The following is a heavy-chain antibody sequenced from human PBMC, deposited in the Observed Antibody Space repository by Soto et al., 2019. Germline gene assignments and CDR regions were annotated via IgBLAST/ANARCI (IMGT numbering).Heavy chain of an antibody. Sequence: SVKVSCKASGGTFSSYAISWVRQAPGQGLEWMGGIIPIFGTANYAQKFQGRVTITADESTSTAYMELSSLRSEDTAVYYCVRDEAAANPISFDYWGQGTLVTVSS. V-gene: IGHV1-69*13. J-gene: IGHJ4*02. CDR1: GGTFSSYA. CDR2: IIPIFGTA. CDR3: VRDEAAANPISFDY. D-gene: IGHD6-13*01.